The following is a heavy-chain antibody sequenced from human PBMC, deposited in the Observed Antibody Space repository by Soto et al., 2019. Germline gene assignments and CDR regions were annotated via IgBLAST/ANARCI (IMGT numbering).Heavy chain of an antibody. CDR1: GFTFSDYY. Sequence: QVQLVESGGGLVKTSGSLRIACAASGFTFSDYYMSWVRQASGKGLEWVSYISSSGNTIYYADSVKGRFTISRDNAKNSVYLQMNSLRAEDTALYFCAKMSSENYYDPVFSWGQGTLVTVSS. CDR2: ISSSGNTI. V-gene: IGHV3-11*01. CDR3: AKMSSENYYDPVFS. D-gene: IGHD3-22*01. J-gene: IGHJ4*02.